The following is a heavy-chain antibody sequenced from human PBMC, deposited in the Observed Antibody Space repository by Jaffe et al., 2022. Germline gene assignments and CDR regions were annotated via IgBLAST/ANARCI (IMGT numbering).Heavy chain of an antibody. CDR1: GGSLSSDSHY. V-gene: IGHV4-61*01. J-gene: IGHJ6*04. CDR3: ARETEPFPILDV. CDR2: IHHSGNT. D-gene: IGHD3-16*01. Sequence: QVQLEESGPRLVKPSETLSLTCTVSGGSLSSDSHYWTWIRQLPGKGLEWLGHIHHSGNTLYNPSLNSRPTISVDTSKNQFFLRLTSVTAADTALYYCARETEPFPILDVWGKGTTVTVSS.